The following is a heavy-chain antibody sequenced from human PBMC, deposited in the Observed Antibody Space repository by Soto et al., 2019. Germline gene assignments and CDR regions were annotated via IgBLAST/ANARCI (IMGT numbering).Heavy chain of an antibody. CDR1: GGSISSGDYY. J-gene: IGHJ4*02. CDR3: ACITARCLGLFY. Sequence: SETLSLTCTVSGGSISSGDYYWSWIRQPPGKGLEWIGYIYYSGSTYYNPSLRSRVTISVDTSKNQFSLKLSSVTAADTAVYYCACITARCLGLFYWGQGTMVTVYS. V-gene: IGHV4-30-4*01. D-gene: IGHD3-16*01. CDR2: IYYSGST.